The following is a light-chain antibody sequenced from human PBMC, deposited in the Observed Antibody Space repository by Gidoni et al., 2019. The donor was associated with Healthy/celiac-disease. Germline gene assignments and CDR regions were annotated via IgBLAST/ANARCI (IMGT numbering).Light chain of an antibody. CDR3: QQRGNWPFT. CDR2: DAS. J-gene: IGKJ2*01. Sequence: EIVLTQHPATLSSSPGEEATPSCRTSQSVSSYLAWYQQKPGQAPRLLIYDASNRATGIPARFSGSGSGTDFTLTISSLEPEDFAVYYCQQRGNWPFTFGHETKLEIK. CDR1: QSVSSY. V-gene: IGKV3-11*01.